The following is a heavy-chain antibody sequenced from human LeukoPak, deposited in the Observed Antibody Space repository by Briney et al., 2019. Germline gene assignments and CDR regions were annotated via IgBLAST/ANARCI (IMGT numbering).Heavy chain of an antibody. CDR1: GFTVSTNY. CDR3: ARGGAASNNWFDP. CDR2: INHSGST. Sequence: GSLRLSCAASGFTVSTNYMSWIRQPPGKGLEWIGEINHSGSTNYNPSLKSRVTISVDTSKNQFSLKLSSVTAADTAVYYCARGGAASNNWFDPWGQGTLVTVSS. J-gene: IGHJ5*02. V-gene: IGHV4-34*01. D-gene: IGHD6-13*01.